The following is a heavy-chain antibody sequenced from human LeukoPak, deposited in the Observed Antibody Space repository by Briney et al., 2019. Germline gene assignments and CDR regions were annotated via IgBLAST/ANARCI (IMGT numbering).Heavy chain of an antibody. D-gene: IGHD2-8*02. CDR3: ATYRQVLLPFES. CDR2: FFPSGGEI. V-gene: IGHV3-23*01. CDR1: GLTFSTFA. J-gene: IGHJ4*02. Sequence: GGSLRLSCAASGLTFSTFAMIWVRQPPGKGLEWVSSFFPSGGEIHYADSVRGRFTISRDNSKSTLSLQMNSLRAEDTAIYYCATYRQVLLPFESWGQGTLVTVSS.